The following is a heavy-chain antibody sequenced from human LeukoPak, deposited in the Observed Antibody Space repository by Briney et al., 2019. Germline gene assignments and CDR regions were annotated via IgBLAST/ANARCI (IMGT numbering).Heavy chain of an antibody. CDR3: ARVLGSWLVGWYFDL. Sequence: PSETLSLTCTVSGGPISSYYWSWIRQPPGKGLEWIGSIYYSGATYYDPSLKSRVTMSVDTSKNQFSLRLSSVTAADTAVYYCARVLGSWLVGWYFDLWGRGTLVTVSS. V-gene: IGHV4-39*07. CDR2: IYYSGAT. CDR1: GGPISSYY. J-gene: IGHJ2*01. D-gene: IGHD6-19*01.